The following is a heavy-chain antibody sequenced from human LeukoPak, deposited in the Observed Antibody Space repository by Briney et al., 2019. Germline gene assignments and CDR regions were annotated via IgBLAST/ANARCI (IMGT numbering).Heavy chain of an antibody. D-gene: IGHD2-8*02. CDR1: GFTFSNYG. J-gene: IGHJ4*02. Sequence: GGSLRPSCAASGFTFSNYGMHWVRQAPGKGLEWVAVISYDGSNKYYVDSVKGRFTISRDNSKDTLYLQMNSLRAEDTAVFYCAKEQATGGIDYWGQGTLVTVSS. V-gene: IGHV3-30*18. CDR2: ISYDGSNK. CDR3: AKEQATGGIDY.